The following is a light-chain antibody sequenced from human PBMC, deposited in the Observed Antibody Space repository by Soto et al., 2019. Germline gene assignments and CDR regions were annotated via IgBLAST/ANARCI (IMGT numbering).Light chain of an antibody. J-gene: IGKJ3*01. Sequence: ETVMTQSPATLSVSPGERPTLSCRASQSVSSNLAWYQQKPGQAPRLLIYDASTRATGIPARFSGSGSGTEFTHTISSLQSEYFAVNFCQQYNTWPLTFGPETKVDIK. CDR3: QQYNTWPLT. CDR1: QSVSSN. CDR2: DAS. V-gene: IGKV3-15*01.